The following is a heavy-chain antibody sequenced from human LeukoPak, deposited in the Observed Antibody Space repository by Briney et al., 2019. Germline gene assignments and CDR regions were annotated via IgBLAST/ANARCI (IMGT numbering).Heavy chain of an antibody. V-gene: IGHV3-30*02. Sequence: PGGSLRLSCAASGFTFSGYGMHWVRQAPGKGLEWVTIIQYAGSNKYYADSVKGRFTISRDNSKNTLYLQMNSLRTEDTAVYYCAKGSQYYYESSGYYPEYFQHWGQGTLVTLSS. CDR3: AKGSQYYYESSGYYPEYFQH. CDR1: GFTFSGYG. J-gene: IGHJ1*01. D-gene: IGHD3-22*01. CDR2: IQYAGSNK.